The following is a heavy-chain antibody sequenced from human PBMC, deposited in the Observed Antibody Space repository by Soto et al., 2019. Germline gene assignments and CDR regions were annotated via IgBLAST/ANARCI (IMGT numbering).Heavy chain of an antibody. CDR2: MNPNSGNT. CDR1: GYTFTSYD. V-gene: IGHV1-8*01. D-gene: IGHD3-3*01. Sequence: ASVKVSCKASGYTFTSYDINWVRQATGQGLEWMGWMNPNSGNTGYAQKFQGRVTMTRNTSISTAYMELSSLRSEDTAVYYCARGKEGNYDFWSGYLYYYYSYYMDVWGKGTTVTVSS. J-gene: IGHJ6*03. CDR3: ARGKEGNYDFWSGYLYYYYSYYMDV.